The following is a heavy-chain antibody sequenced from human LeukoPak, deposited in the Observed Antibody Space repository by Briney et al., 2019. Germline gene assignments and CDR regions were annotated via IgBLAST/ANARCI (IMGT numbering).Heavy chain of an antibody. V-gene: IGHV4-39*01. J-gene: IGHJ4*02. CDR1: GGSISTSNSYY. D-gene: IGHD4-11*01. Sequence: PSETLSLTCTVSGGSISTSNSYYWGWIRQPPGKGLEWIGSIYFNGSTYDNPSLKSRVTISVDTSKNQFSLKLSSVTAADTAVYYCARHGGTRVTLVEVYYFDYWGQGTLVTVSS. CDR2: IYFNGST. CDR3: ARHGGTRVTLVEVYYFDY.